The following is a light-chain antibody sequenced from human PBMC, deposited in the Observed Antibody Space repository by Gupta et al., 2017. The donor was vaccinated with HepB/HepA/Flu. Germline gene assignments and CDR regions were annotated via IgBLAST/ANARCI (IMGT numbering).Light chain of an antibody. CDR2: YKSDSDN. Sequence: QAVLTQPSSLSASPGASASLTCTLGSGTNIGTFRIYWFQQKPGSPPQYLLRYKSDSDNQQGSGVPSRFSGSKDASANAGILLISGLQSEDEADYYCMIWHSSAWVFGGGTKLTVL. CDR3: MIWHSSAWV. V-gene: IGLV5-45*02. J-gene: IGLJ3*02. CDR1: SGTNIGTFR.